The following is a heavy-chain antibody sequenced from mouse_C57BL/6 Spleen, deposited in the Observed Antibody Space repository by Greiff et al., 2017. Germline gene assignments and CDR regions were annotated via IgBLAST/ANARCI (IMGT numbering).Heavy chain of an antibody. CDR2: IYPSDGST. CDR1: GYTFTDHT. D-gene: IGHD2-3*01. V-gene: IGHV1-78*01. Sequence: VQLVESDAELVKPGASVKISCKVSGYTFTDHTIHWMKQRPDQGLEWIGSIYPSDGSTKYNEKFKGKVTLTADKSSSTAYMQLNSLTAEYSAVYFCARFPYDHSWFAVWGKGTLVTVSA. CDR3: ARFPYDHSWFAV. J-gene: IGHJ3*01.